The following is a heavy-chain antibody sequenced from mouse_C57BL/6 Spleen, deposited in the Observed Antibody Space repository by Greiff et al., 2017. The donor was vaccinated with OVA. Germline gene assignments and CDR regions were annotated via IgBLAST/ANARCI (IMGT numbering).Heavy chain of an antibody. CDR2: IYPRSGNT. CDR1: GYTFTSYV. J-gene: IGHJ4*01. D-gene: IGHD1-1*01. CDR3: ARCYYGSSSYAMDY. Sequence: VQLQQSGAELARPGASVKLSCKASGYTFTSYVISWVKQRTGQGLEWIGEIYPRSGNTYYNEKFKGKATLTADKSSSTAYMELRSLTSEDSAVYFCARCYYGSSSYAMDYWGQGTSVTVSS. V-gene: IGHV1-81*01.